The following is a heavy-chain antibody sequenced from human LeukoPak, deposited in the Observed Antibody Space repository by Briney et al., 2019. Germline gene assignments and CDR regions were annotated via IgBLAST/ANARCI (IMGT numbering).Heavy chain of an antibody. CDR2: IIPNSGGT. CDR3: ARVPIAAAGTSLDY. D-gene: IGHD6-13*01. J-gene: IGHJ4*02. V-gene: IGHV1-2*02. CDR1: GYTFTGYY. Sequence: ASVKVSCKASGYTFTGYYMHWVRQAPGQGLEWLGWIIPNSGGTNYAQKFQGRVTMTRDTSISTAYMELSRLRSDDTAVYYCARVPIAAAGTSLDYWGQGTLVTVSS.